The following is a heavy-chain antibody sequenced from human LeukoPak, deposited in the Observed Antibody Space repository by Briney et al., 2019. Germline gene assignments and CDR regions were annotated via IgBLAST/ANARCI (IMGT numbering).Heavy chain of an antibody. CDR3: AKPPYGRDVYNYFDY. D-gene: IGHD5-24*01. J-gene: IGHJ4*02. CDR2: ISGSGGST. V-gene: IGHV3-23*01. CDR1: GFTFRIYA. Sequence: GGSLRLSCAGSGFTFRIYAMSWVRQAPGKGLEWVSAISGSGGSTYYADSVKGRFTTSRDNSKNTLYLQMNSLRVEDTAVYYCAKPPYGRDVYNYFDYWGQGTLVTVSS.